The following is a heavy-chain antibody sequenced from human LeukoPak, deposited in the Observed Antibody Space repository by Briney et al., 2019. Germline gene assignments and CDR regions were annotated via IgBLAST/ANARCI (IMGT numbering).Heavy chain of an antibody. CDR1: GFTFSSYA. Sequence: GGSLRLSCAASGFTFSSYAMSWVRQTPGKGLEWGSVISGSGGSTYYADSVNRRFTISRDNSNNTLYLQMNSLRAEDTAIYYCAKDLTTGTTTRGDYFDYWGQGTLVTVSS. CDR2: ISGSGGST. D-gene: IGHD1-1*01. J-gene: IGHJ4*02. CDR3: AKDLTTGTTTRGDYFDY. V-gene: IGHV3-23*01.